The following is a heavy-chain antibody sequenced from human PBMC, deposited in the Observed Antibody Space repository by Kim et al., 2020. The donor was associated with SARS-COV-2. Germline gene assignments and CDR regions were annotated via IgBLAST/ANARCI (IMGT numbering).Heavy chain of an antibody. CDR3: TRDNDYSFEN. V-gene: IGHV3-48*02. J-gene: IGHJ2*01. D-gene: IGHD2-15*01. CDR2: IRGGSDFI. CDR1: GFNFNTDP. Sequence: GGSLRLSCAASGFNFNTDPLNWVRQAPGKGLEWIAHIRGGSDFIHYAASVRGRFTISRDNAKNSLFLQLNSLRDEDTAYYFCTRDNDYSFENWGRGARVT.